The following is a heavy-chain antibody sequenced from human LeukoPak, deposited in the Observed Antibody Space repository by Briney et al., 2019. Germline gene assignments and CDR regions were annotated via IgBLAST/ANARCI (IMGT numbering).Heavy chain of an antibody. Sequence: PGGSLRLSCAASGFSFSSYSMNWVRQAPGKGLEWVSYISSSGSTIYYADSVKGRFTISRDNAKNSLYLQMNSLRAEDTAVYYCARDNGGGGFDPWGQGTLVTVSS. CDR3: ARDNGGGGFDP. D-gene: IGHD2-8*01. J-gene: IGHJ5*02. CDR1: GFSFSSYS. V-gene: IGHV3-48*04. CDR2: ISSSGSTI.